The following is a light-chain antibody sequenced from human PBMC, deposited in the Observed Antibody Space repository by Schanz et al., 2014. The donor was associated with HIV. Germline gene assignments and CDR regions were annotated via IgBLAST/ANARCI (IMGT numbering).Light chain of an antibody. J-gene: IGLJ2*01. CDR1: SSDVGGYNF. Sequence: QSALTQPASVSGSPGQSITISCTGTSSDVGGYNFAPFDQQHPGKAPKLIIYDVSNRPSGVSNRFSGSKSGITASLTISGLQADDEADYYCNSYTSSGTERFGGGTKLTVL. V-gene: IGLV2-14*03. CDR2: DVS. CDR3: NSYTSSGTER.